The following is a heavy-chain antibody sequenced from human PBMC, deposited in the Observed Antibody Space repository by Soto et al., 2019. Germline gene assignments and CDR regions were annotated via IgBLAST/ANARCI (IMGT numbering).Heavy chain of an antibody. J-gene: IGHJ4*02. Sequence: QVQLVQSGAEVKKPGASVKVSCKASGYTFTNYGISWVRQAPGQGLEWMGWISAYNGNTDYAQKLQGRLTMTTATSTSTAYMELRSLRSDDTAVYYCARLGAYCVSTSCHDYWGQGTLVTVSS. CDR1: GYTFTNYG. CDR3: ARLGAYCVSTSCHDY. V-gene: IGHV1-18*01. CDR2: ISAYNGNT. D-gene: IGHD2-2*01.